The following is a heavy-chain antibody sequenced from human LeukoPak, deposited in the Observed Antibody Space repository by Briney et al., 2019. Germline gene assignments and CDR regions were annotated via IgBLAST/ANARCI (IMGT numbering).Heavy chain of an antibody. Sequence: SETLSLTCTVSGGSISSGSYYWSWIRQPAGKGLEWIGRIYTSGSTNYNPSLKSRVTISVDTSKNQFSLKLSSVTAADTAVYYCARSLGTMIVGVTHNWFDPCGQGTLVTVSS. CDR2: IYTSGST. J-gene: IGHJ5*02. V-gene: IGHV4-61*02. CDR1: GGSISSGSYY. CDR3: ARSLGTMIVGVTHNWFDP. D-gene: IGHD3-22*01.